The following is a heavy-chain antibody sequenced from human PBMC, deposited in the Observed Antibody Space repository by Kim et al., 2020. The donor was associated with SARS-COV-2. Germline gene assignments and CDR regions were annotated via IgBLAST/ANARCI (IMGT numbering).Heavy chain of an antibody. D-gene: IGHD3-10*01. CDR1: GGSISSYY. CDR3: ARDSKEVLGYYGMDV. V-gene: IGHV4-59*01. Sequence: SETLSLTCTVSGGSISSYYWSWIRQPPGKGLEWIGYIYYSGSTNYNPSLKSRVTISVDTSKNQFSLKLSSVTAADTAVYYCARDSKEVLGYYGMDVWGQGTTVTVSS. J-gene: IGHJ6*02. CDR2: IYYSGST.